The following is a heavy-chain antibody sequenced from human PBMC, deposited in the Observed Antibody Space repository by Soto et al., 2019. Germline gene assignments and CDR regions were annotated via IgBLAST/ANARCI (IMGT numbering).Heavy chain of an antibody. CDR3: ARGTAIVMGFDY. Sequence: QVQLVQSGAEVKKPGASVKVSCKASGYTFTSYGISRVRQAPGKGLEWMGWISAYNGNTNYAQKLQGRVTMTTDTSTSTVYMELRSLRSGDTAVYFGARGTAIVMGFDYWGQRTLVTAFS. J-gene: IGHJ4*02. CDR2: ISAYNGNT. D-gene: IGHD5-18*01. CDR1: GYTFTSYG. V-gene: IGHV1-18*04.